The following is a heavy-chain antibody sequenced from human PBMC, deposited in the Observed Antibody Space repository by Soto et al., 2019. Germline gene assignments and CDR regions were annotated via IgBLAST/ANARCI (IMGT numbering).Heavy chain of an antibody. D-gene: IGHD1-26*01. CDR2: IYYSGST. Sequence: QLHLRESGPGLVKPSETLSLTCTVSGGSITSSGYYWGWIRQPPGKGLEWIGSIYYSGSTYYNPSLKSRVTISVDTSKNQFSLKLSSVTAADSAVYYCATQEVGGSYVYTFDPWGQGTLVTVSS. J-gene: IGHJ5*02. V-gene: IGHV4-39*01. CDR1: GGSITSSGYY. CDR3: ATQEVGGSYVYTFDP.